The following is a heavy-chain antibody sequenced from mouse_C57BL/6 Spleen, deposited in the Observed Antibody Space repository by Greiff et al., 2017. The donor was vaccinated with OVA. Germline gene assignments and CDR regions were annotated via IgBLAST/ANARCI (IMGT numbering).Heavy chain of an antibody. CDR2: INPGSGGT. V-gene: IGHV1-54*01. CDR3: AIEHYSNYYFDC. Sequence: VQLQQPGAELVRPGTSVKVSCKASGYAFTNYLIEWVKQRPGQGLEWIGVINPGSGGTNYNEKFKGKATLTADKSSSTAYMQLSSLTSEDSAVYFCAIEHYSNYYFDCWGQGTTLTVSS. J-gene: IGHJ2*01. CDR1: GYAFTNYL. D-gene: IGHD2-5*01.